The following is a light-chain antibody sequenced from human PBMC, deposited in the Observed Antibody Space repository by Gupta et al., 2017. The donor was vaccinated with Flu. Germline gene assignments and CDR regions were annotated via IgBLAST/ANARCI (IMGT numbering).Light chain of an antibody. J-gene: IGLJ2*01. V-gene: IGLV2-23*02. CDR1: SSDVGSYNL. CDR2: EVN. CDR3: FSYAGSGTSRV. Sequence: QSALAQPASVSGSPGQSVTISCTASSSDVGSYNLVSWYQQHPGKAPKLMIYEVNHRPSGVSTRFSGSKSANTASLTISGLQAEDEAHYYCFSYAGSGTSRVFGGGTKLTVL.